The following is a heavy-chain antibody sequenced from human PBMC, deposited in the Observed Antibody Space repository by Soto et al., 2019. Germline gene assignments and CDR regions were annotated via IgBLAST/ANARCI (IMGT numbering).Heavy chain of an antibody. V-gene: IGHV3-48*03. CDR3: AREDIVVVPAAGPGGMDV. D-gene: IGHD2-2*01. J-gene: IGHJ6*02. Sequence: GGSLRLSCAASGFTFSSYEMNWFRQAPGKGLEWVSYISSSGSTIYYADSVKGRFTISRDNAKNSLYLQMNSLRAEDTAVYYCAREDIVVVPAAGPGGMDVWGQGTTVTVSS. CDR2: ISSSGSTI. CDR1: GFTFSSYE.